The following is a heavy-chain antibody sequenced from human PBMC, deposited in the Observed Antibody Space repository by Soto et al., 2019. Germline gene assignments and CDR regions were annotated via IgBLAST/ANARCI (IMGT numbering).Heavy chain of an antibody. CDR2: ISWNSGSI. CDR1: GLTCDDYA. V-gene: IGHV3-9*01. Sequence: SGGYLRLACAASGLTCDDYAMHWVRQAPGKGLEWVSGISWNSGSIGYADSVKGRFTISRDNAKNSLYLQMNSLRAEDTALYYCENVVAVAGCFDYWGQGTLVNVAS. CDR3: ENVVAVAGCFDY. D-gene: IGHD6-19*01. J-gene: IGHJ4*02.